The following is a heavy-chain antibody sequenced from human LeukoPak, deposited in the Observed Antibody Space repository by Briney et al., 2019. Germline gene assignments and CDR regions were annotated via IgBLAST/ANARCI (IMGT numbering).Heavy chain of an antibody. D-gene: IGHD5-18*01. CDR2: INPNSGGT. V-gene: IGHV1-2*02. CDR1: GYPFTGYY. Sequence: ASVKVSCKASGYPFTGYYMHWVRQAPGQGLEWMGWINPNSGGTNYAQKFQGRVTMTRDTSISTAYMELSRLRSDDTAVYYCARARKGIQLWSRLLDYWGQGTLVTVSS. J-gene: IGHJ4*02. CDR3: ARARKGIQLWSRLLDY.